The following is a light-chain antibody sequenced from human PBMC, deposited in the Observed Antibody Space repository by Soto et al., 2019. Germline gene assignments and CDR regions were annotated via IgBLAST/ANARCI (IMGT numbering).Light chain of an antibody. V-gene: IGLV2-14*01. CDR1: SSDIGTYNF. Sequence: QSALTQPAAVSGSPGQSITISCTGDSSDIGTYNFVSWYQQHPGKAPKLMIYEVSNRPSGISNRFSGSKSGNTASLTISGLQSEDEADYYCSSFTSSSTVTFGGGTKLTVL. CDR3: SSFTSSSTVT. CDR2: EVS. J-gene: IGLJ2*01.